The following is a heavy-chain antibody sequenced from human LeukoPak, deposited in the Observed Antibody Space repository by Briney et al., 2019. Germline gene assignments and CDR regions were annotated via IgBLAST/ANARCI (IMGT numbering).Heavy chain of an antibody. CDR2: INHSGST. V-gene: IGHV4-34*01. CDR1: GGSFSGYY. J-gene: IGHJ4*02. CDR3: ARGSVRGVPLCDY. Sequence: SETLSLTCAVYGGSFSGYYWSWIRQPPGKGLEWIGEINHSGSTNYNPSLKSRVTISVDASKNQFSLKLNSVTAADTAVYYCARGSVRGVPLCDYWGQGTLVTVSS. D-gene: IGHD3-10*01.